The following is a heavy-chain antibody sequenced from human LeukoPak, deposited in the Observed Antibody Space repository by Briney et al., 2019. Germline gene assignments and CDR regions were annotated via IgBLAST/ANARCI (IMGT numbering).Heavy chain of an antibody. CDR1: GFAFSSYA. Sequence: PGGSLRLSCAASGFAFSSYAMSWVRQAPGKGLEGVSAISGSGGSTCYADSVKGRFTISRDNSRNTLYLQMNSLRAEDTAVYYCASPGQWDYWGQGTLVTVSS. J-gene: IGHJ4*02. CDR2: ISGSGGST. D-gene: IGHD6-19*01. CDR3: ASPGQWDY. V-gene: IGHV3-23*01.